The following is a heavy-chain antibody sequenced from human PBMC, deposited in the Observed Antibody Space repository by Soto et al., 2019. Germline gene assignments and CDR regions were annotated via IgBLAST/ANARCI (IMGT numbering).Heavy chain of an antibody. CDR2: ISGSGGST. J-gene: IGHJ4*02. CDR3: AKVRGYYYDSSGIPY. Sequence: GGSLRLSCAASGFTFSSYAMSWVRQAPGKGLEWVSAISGSGGSTYYADSVKGRFTISRDNSKNTLYLQMNSLRAEDTAVYYCAKVRGYYYDSSGIPYWGQGTLVTVSS. V-gene: IGHV3-23*01. CDR1: GFTFSSYA. D-gene: IGHD3-22*01.